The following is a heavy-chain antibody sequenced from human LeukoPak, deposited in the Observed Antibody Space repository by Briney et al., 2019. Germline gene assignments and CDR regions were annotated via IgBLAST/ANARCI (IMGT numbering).Heavy chain of an antibody. V-gene: IGHV3-23*01. CDR2: ISGGGGST. CDR1: GFTFSSYV. CDR3: AKRTYGSGSFNWFDP. J-gene: IGHJ5*02. D-gene: IGHD3-10*01. Sequence: PGGSLRLSCAASGFTFSSYVMSWVRQAPGKGLEWVSAISGGGGSTYYADSVKGRFTISRDNSKNTLYLQMNSLRVEDTAVYYCAKRTYGSGSFNWFDPWGQGTLVTVSS.